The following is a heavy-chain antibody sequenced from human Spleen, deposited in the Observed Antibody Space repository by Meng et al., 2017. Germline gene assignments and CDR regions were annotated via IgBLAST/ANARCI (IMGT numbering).Heavy chain of an antibody. V-gene: IGHV3-21*01. CDR2: ISSGSSYI. Sequence: GESLKISCAASGFTFTSHGMSWVRQAPGKGLEWVSSISSGSSYIYYADSVKGRFTISRDNAKNSLYLQMSSLRAEDTAVYYCARGDSFGYWIVDYWGQGTLVTVSS. CDR3: ARGDSFGYWIVDY. CDR1: GFTFTSHG. D-gene: IGHD5-18*01. J-gene: IGHJ4*02.